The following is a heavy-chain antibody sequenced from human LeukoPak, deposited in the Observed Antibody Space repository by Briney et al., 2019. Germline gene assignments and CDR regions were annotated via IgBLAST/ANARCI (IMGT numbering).Heavy chain of an antibody. CDR3: GKTTAGYSSGQKPAWPVDY. D-gene: IGHD5-18*01. Sequence: PGGSLRLSCAASGFTFGSFAMDWVRQAPGKGLDWVAGIFGSGGSPHYADSVKGRFTISRDNSKNTVYLQINSLRAEDTAVYYCGKTTAGYSSGQKPAWPVDYWGQGTLVTVSS. CDR1: GFTFGSFA. V-gene: IGHV3-23*01. J-gene: IGHJ4*02. CDR2: IFGSGGSP.